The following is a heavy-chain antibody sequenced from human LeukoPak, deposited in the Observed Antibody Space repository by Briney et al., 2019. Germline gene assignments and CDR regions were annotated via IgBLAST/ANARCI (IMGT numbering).Heavy chain of an antibody. V-gene: IGHV4-39*07. CDR3: ARDRQILLDV. D-gene: IGHD3-10*01. CDR1: GGSISSSSYY. Sequence: SETLSLTCTVSGGSISSSSYYWGWIRQPPGKGLEWIGSIYYSGSTYYNPSLKSRVTISIDTSKNQFSLKLSSVTAADTAVHYCARDRQILLDVWGKGTTVTVSS. CDR2: IYYSGST. J-gene: IGHJ6*04.